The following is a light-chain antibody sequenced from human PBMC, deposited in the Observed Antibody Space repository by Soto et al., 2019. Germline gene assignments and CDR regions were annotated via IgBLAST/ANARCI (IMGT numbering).Light chain of an antibody. V-gene: IGLV4-60*02. Sequence: QSVLTQSSSASASLGSSVKLTYTLSSGHSTYIIAWHQQQPGKAPRYLMKLEGSGSYNKGSGIPDRFSGSSSGADRYLTISTLQFEDEADYYCETWDTNVVVFGGGTKLTVL. CDR1: SGHSTYI. CDR2: LEGSGSY. J-gene: IGLJ2*01. CDR3: ETWDTNVVV.